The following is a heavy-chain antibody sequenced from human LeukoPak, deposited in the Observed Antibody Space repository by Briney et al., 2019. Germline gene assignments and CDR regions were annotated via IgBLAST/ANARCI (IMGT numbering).Heavy chain of an antibody. V-gene: IGHV5-51*01. Sequence: GESLKISCKASGYNCTNYWIGWVRQMPGKGLEWIGIISPGDSDTRYSPSFQGQVTISADKSICTAYLQWSSLKASDTAMYYCARHGLSIAAAGKVSSRVYYYYGMDVWGQGTTVTVSS. CDR2: ISPGDSDT. D-gene: IGHD6-13*01. CDR3: ARHGLSIAAAGKVSSRVYYYYGMDV. J-gene: IGHJ6*02. CDR1: GYNCTNYW.